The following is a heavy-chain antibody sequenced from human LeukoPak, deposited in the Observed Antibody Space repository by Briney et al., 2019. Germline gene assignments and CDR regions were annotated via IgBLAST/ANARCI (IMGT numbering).Heavy chain of an antibody. J-gene: IGHJ4*02. CDR2: SNAYSGDT. CDR1: DYRFTTYG. CDR3: VFGECSSTSCYPRRDY. V-gene: IGHV1-18*01. D-gene: IGHD2-2*01. Sequence: ASVTVSFKVSDYRFTTYGISWVRQAPGQGLEWMGWSNAYSGDTDYSQNFQGRVTMATDTSTATAYMDLRSLRPDDTAVYYCVFGECSSTSCYPRRDYWGQGTLVTVSS.